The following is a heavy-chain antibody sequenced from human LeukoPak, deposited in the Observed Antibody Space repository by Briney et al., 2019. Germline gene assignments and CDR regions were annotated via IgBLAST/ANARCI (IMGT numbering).Heavy chain of an antibody. CDR3: AKVKGAYSTIDY. CDR2: ISGSGGST. V-gene: IGHV3-23*01. J-gene: IGHJ4*02. CDR1: GFTFSSYA. D-gene: IGHD2-2*01. Sequence: PGGSLRLSCAVSGFTFSSYAMSWFRQAPGKGLEGVSAISGSGGSTYYADSVKGRFTISRDNSKNTLYLQMNSLRAEDTAVYYCAKVKGAYSTIDYWGQGTLVTVSS.